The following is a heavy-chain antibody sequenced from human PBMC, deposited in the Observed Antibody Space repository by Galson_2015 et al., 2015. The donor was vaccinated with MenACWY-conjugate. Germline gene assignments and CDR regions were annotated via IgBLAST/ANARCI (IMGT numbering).Heavy chain of an antibody. CDR1: GFIFNTYW. J-gene: IGHJ4*02. V-gene: IGHV3-74*01. Sequence: SLRLSCAASGFIFNTYWMHWVRQAPGKGLVWVSRINPGSGDRTFYAESVKGRFTISRDTSKNTLFLQIHSLRGEDTALYYCAKHSDAGQRERLPMSTLEKWGQGTLAAVSS. CDR3: AKHSDAGQRERLPMSTLEK. CDR2: INPGSGDRT. D-gene: IGHD2/OR15-2a*01.